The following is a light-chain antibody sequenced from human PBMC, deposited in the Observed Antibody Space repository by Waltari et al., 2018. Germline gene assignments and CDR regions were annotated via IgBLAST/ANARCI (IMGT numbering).Light chain of an antibody. J-gene: IGKJ1*01. CDR2: WAS. Sequence: DIVMTQSPDSLAVSLGERATINCKSSQTILHNPNNNYYLAWYQQKPGQPPKLLIYWASTRESGVPDRFSGSGSWTDFTLTISSLQAEDVAVYYCQQYDSPPWTFGQGTKVEI. V-gene: IGKV4-1*01. CDR3: QQYDSPPWT. CDR1: QTILHNPNNNYY.